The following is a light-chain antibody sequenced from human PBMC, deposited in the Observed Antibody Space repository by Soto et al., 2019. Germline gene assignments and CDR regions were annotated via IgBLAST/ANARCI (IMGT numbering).Light chain of an antibody. CDR2: EVS. V-gene: IGLV2-8*01. CDR3: ASYTGSDTLV. J-gene: IGLJ2*01. Sequence: ALTQPPSAAGSPGQSVTISCTGTSSDVGGYNYVSWYQQHPGKAPKLIIFEVSKRPSGVPDRLSGSKSGNTASLTVSGLQVEDEADYYCASYTGSDTLVFGGGTKLTVL. CDR1: SSDVGGYNY.